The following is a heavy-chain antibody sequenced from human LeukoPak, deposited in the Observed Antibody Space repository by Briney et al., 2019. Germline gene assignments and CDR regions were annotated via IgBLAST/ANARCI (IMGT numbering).Heavy chain of an antibody. CDR1: GGSISSYY. Sequence: SETLSPTCTVSGGSISSYYWSWIRQPPGKGLEWIGYIYYSGSTNYNPPLKSRVTISVDTSKNQFSLKLSSVTAADTAVYYCARQGGGFWYFDLWGRGTLVTVSS. J-gene: IGHJ2*01. CDR3: ARQGGGFWYFDL. CDR2: IYYSGST. V-gene: IGHV4-59*08. D-gene: IGHD6-25*01.